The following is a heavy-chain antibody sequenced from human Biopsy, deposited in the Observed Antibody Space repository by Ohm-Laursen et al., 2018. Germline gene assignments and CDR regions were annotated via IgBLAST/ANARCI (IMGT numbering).Heavy chain of an antibody. Sequence: SLRLSCAASGFTFSGFSMNWVRQAPGKGLEWVSSISASGNHIYYTDSVKGRFTVSRDNGKNSVYLQMNSLRVEDTAVYYCVRDDEAKYCKHGVCPSDFWGQGTLVTVSS. CDR1: GFTFSGFS. V-gene: IGHV3-21*01. CDR3: VRDDEAKYCKHGVCPSDF. D-gene: IGHD2-8*01. J-gene: IGHJ4*02. CDR2: ISASGNHI.